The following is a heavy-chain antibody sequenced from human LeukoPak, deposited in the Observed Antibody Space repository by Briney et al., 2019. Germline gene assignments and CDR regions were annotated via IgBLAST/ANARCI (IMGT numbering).Heavy chain of an antibody. J-gene: IGHJ4*02. CDR2: IYTSGST. V-gene: IGHV4-4*07. CDR1: GGSISSYY. Sequence: SESLSLTCTVSGGSISSYYWSWIRQHAGKGLEWIGRIYTSGSTNYNPSLKSRVTMSVDTSKNQFSLKLSSVTAADTAVYYCARDPLIAAAGSYYFDYWGQGTLVTVSS. D-gene: IGHD6-13*01. CDR3: ARDPLIAAAGSYYFDY.